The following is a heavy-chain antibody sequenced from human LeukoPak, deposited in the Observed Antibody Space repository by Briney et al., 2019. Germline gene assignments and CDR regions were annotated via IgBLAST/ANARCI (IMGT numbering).Heavy chain of an antibody. CDR1: GFTFTSYV. CDR3: AASGEYYYYGMDV. J-gene: IGHJ6*02. V-gene: IGHV3-23*01. Sequence: GGSLRLSCTASGFTFTSYVMNWVRQAPGKGLEWVSGISGSGGGTYYADSVKGRFTISRDNSKNTLYLQMNSLRAEDTAVYYCAASGEYYYYGMDVWGQGTTVTVSS. CDR2: ISGSGGGT.